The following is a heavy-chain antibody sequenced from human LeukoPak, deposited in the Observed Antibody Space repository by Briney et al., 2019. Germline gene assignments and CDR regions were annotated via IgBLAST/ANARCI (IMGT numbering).Heavy chain of an antibody. J-gene: IGHJ6*02. CDR1: GGSISSSNW. V-gene: IGHV4-4*02. CDR2: IYRSGST. D-gene: IGHD2-2*01. CDR3: ARGTVVVPAAIHYYYYGMDV. Sequence: PSGTLSLTCAVSGGSISSSNWWSWVRQPPGKGLEWIGEIYRSGSTNYNPSLKSRVTISVDKSKNQFSLKLSSVTAADTAVYYCARGTVVVPAAIHYYYYGMDVWGQGTTVTVSS.